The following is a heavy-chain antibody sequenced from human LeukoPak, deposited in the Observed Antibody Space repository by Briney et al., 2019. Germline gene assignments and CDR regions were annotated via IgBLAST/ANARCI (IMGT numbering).Heavy chain of an antibody. CDR3: LSGPGDFDY. CDR2: INPNTGDT. J-gene: IGHJ4*02. CDR1: GFTFTAYY. Sequence: ASVKVSCKASGFTFTAYYMHWVRQAPGQGLEWMGWINPNTGDTNYAQKFQGRVTMTRDTSISTAYMELSRLRSDDTAVYYCLSGPGDFDYWGQGTLVTVSS. D-gene: IGHD5-12*01. V-gene: IGHV1-2*02.